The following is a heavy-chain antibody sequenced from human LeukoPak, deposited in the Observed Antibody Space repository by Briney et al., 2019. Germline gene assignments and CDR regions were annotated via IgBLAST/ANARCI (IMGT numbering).Heavy chain of an antibody. CDR2: ISAYNGNT. D-gene: IGHD4-17*01. Sequence: ASVKVSCKASGYTFTSYGISWVRQAPGQGLEWMGWISAYNGNTNYAQKLQGRVTMTTDTSTSTAYMELRSLRSDDTAVYYCARDAPGSDGDYPGDYWGQGTLVTVSS. J-gene: IGHJ4*02. CDR3: ARDAPGSDGDYPGDY. V-gene: IGHV1-18*01. CDR1: GYTFTSYG.